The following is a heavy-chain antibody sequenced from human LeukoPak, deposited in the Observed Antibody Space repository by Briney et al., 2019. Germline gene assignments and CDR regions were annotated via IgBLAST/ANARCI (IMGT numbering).Heavy chain of an antibody. CDR2: ISGSGGST. J-gene: IGHJ4*02. V-gene: IGHV3-23*01. CDR3: AKDSNYDILTGILEDY. CDR1: GFTFSSYG. Sequence: GGSLRLSCAASGFTFSSYGMSWVRQAPGKGLEWVSAISGSGGSTYYADSVKGRFTISRDNSKNTLYLQMNSLRAEDTAVYYCAKDSNYDILTGILEDYWGQGTLVTVSS. D-gene: IGHD3-9*01.